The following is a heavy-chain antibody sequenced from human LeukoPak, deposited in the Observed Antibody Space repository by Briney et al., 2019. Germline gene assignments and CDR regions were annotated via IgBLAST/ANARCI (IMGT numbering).Heavy chain of an antibody. J-gene: IGHJ4*02. CDR3: ARGAATIGLAFDY. V-gene: IGHV3-7*02. CDR1: GFTFSSYW. CDR2: IKQDGSEK. Sequence: GGSLRLSCAASGFTFSSYWMSWVRQAPGKGLEWVANIKQDGSEKYYVDSVKGRFTISRDNANNSLYLQMNTLRAEDTAVYYCARGAATIGLAFDYWGQGTLVTVSS. D-gene: IGHD5-12*01.